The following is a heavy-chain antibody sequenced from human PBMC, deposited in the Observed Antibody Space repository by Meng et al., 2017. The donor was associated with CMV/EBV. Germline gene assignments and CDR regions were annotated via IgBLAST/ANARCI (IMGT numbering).Heavy chain of an antibody. D-gene: IGHD4-23*01. CDR1: GGSISSYY. CDR3: ARVLRWNGVIDY. CDR2: IYTSGST. J-gene: IGHJ4*02. Sequence: HVKVREPGPGAVTPSDTLSLTCTVSGGSISSYYWSWIRQPAGKGLEWIGRIYTSGSTNYNPSLKSRVTMSVDTSKNQFSLKLSSVTAADTAVYYCARVLRWNGVIDYWGQGTLVTVSS. V-gene: IGHV4-4*07.